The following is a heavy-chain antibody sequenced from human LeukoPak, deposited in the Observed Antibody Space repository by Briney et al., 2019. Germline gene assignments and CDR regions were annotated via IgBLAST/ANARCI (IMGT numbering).Heavy chain of an antibody. Sequence: PGGSLRLSCAASGFTFSSYWMSWVRQAPGKGLEWVANIKQDGSEKYYVDSVKGRFTVSRDNAKNSLYLQMNSLRAEDTAVFCCARGGMVRRVMGAFDIWGQGTLVTVSS. J-gene: IGHJ3*02. CDR3: ARGGMVRRVMGAFDI. V-gene: IGHV3-7*01. D-gene: IGHD3-10*01. CDR2: IKQDGSEK. CDR1: GFTFSSYW.